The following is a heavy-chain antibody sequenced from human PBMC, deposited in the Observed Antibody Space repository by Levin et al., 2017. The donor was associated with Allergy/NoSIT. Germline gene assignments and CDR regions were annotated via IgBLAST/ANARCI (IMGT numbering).Heavy chain of an antibody. CDR2: ISGSGGST. Sequence: GGSLRLSCAASGFTFSSYAMSWVRQAPGKGLEWVSAISGSGGSTYYADSVKGRFTISRDNSKNTLYLQMNSLRAEDTAVYYCAKAPAVDYVWGSYRLHWYFDLWGRGTLVTVSA. J-gene: IGHJ2*01. V-gene: IGHV3-23*01. CDR1: GFTFSSYA. D-gene: IGHD3-16*02. CDR3: AKAPAVDYVWGSYRLHWYFDL.